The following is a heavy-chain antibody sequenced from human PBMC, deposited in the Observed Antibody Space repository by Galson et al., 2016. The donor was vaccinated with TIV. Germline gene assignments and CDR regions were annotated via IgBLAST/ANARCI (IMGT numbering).Heavy chain of an antibody. CDR2: INSYGSST. J-gene: IGHJ3*02. Sequence: SLRLSCAASGFTFSNYWMHWVRQAPGKGLVGVSRINSYGSSTTYADSVKGRFTIYRDNAKNTLYLQMNSLRAEDTAVYYCAREPYSPLMLDIWGQGTMVTVSS. CDR1: GFTFSNYW. V-gene: IGHV3-74*03. D-gene: IGHD2-21*01. CDR3: AREPYSPLMLDI.